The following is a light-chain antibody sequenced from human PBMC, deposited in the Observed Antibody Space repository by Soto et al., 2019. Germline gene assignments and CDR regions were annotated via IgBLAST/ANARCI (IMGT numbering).Light chain of an antibody. CDR3: QQYDNLPYT. V-gene: IGKV1-33*01. J-gene: IGKJ2*01. CDR1: QDISNY. Sequence: DIQMTQSPSSLSVSIGVRVTITCQASQDISNYLNWYQQKPGKAPKLLIYDASNLETGVPSRFSGSGSGTDFTFTISSLQPEDIATYYCQQYDNLPYTFGQGTNLEIK. CDR2: DAS.